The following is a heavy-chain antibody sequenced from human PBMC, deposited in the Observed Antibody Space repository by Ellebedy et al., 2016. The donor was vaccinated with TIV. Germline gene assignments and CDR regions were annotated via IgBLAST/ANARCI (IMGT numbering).Heavy chain of an antibody. CDR3: ARWHQPFYYYGMDV. Sequence: GESLKISCKGSGYSFSTFWIGWVRQVPGNGLEWLGIIWPGDSDTRYSPCFQGQVTMSVDTSIDTAYLQWGGRRASDTAMYDCARWHQPFYYYGMDVWGQGTAITVSS. J-gene: IGHJ6*01. D-gene: IGHD6-13*01. CDR1: GYSFSTFW. CDR2: IWPGDSDT. V-gene: IGHV5-51*01.